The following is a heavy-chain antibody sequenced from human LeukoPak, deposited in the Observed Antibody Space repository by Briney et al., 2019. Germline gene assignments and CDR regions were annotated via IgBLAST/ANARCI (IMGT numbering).Heavy chain of an antibody. D-gene: IGHD6-19*01. CDR1: GGSISSYY. J-gene: IGHJ4*02. V-gene: IGHV4-59*01. CDR3: ARVRTRIAVAGTWGFDY. Sequence: PSETLSLTCTVSGGSISSYYWSWIRQPPGKGLEWIGYIYYSGSTNYNPSLKSRVTISVDTSKNQFSLKLSSVTAADTAVYYCARVRTRIAVAGTWGFDYWGQGTLVTVSS. CDR2: IYYSGST.